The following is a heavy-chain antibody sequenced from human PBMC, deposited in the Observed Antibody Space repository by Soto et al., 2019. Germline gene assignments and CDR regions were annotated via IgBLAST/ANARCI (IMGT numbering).Heavy chain of an antibody. CDR2: LIGGHYGT. CDR3: AKGKSTGDIDWFDP. V-gene: IGHV3-23*01. Sequence: RWSLRLSCTASGFTLQKYAMAWFRQAPGKGLEWVSTLIGGHYGTAYSYSVKGRFTVSRDNSKNCLYLQMNSLGVEDTAMYFCAKGKSTGDIDWFDPWGQGSLVTVSS. D-gene: IGHD3-10*01. J-gene: IGHJ5*02. CDR1: GFTLQKYA.